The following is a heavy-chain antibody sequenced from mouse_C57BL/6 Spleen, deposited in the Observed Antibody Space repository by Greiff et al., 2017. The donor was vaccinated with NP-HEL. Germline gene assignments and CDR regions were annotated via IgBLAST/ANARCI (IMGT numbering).Heavy chain of an antibody. V-gene: IGHV5-6*01. D-gene: IGHD1-1*01. CDR2: ISSGGSYT. Sequence: EVKLMESGGDLVKPGGSLKLSCAASGFTFSSYGMSWVRQTPDKRLEWVATISSGGSYTYYPDSVKGRFTIARDNAKNTLYLQKSSLKSEDTAMYYCARNYYGSSYGYFDVWGTGTTVTVSS. CDR3: ARNYYGSSYGYFDV. J-gene: IGHJ1*03. CDR1: GFTFSSYG.